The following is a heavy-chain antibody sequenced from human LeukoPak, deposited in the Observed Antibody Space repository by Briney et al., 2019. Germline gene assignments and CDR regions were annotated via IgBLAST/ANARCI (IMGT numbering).Heavy chain of an antibody. Sequence: PGRSLRLSCAASGFTFDDYAMHWVRQAPGKGLEWVSGISWNSGSIGYADSVKGRFTISRDNAKNSLYLQMNSLRAEDTAVYYCAKDSSSRPFDYWGQGTLVTVSS. V-gene: IGHV3-9*01. D-gene: IGHD6-6*01. J-gene: IGHJ4*02. CDR2: ISWNSGSI. CDR3: AKDSSSRPFDY. CDR1: GFTFDDYA.